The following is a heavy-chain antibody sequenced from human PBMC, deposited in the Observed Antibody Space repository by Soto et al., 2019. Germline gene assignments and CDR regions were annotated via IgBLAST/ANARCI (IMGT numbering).Heavy chain of an antibody. CDR2: ISGSGGST. D-gene: IGHD3-9*01. CDR3: AKDQRYFDWLLSPFDY. CDR1: GFTFSSYA. Sequence: EVQLLESGGGLVQPGGSLRLSCAASGFTFSSYAMSWVRQAPGKGLEWVSAISGSGGSTYYADSVKGRFTISRDNSKNTLYLQMNSLRAEDTAVYYCAKDQRYFDWLLSPFDYWGQGSLVTVSS. V-gene: IGHV3-23*01. J-gene: IGHJ4*02.